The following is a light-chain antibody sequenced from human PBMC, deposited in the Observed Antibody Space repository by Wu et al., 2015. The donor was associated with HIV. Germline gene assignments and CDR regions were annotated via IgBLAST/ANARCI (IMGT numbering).Light chain of an antibody. J-gene: IGKJ2*01. CDR2: GAF. V-gene: IGKV3-20*01. CDR1: ENFHDRF. CDR3: QQYGASLPYT. Sequence: IELTQSPDILSLSPGESAALSCRATENFHDRFLVWYHQKSGQAPRVLIYGAFTRATGIPDRFIGSASGGHFTLNITKVEPEDFGVYYCQQYGASLPYTFGRGTEIGDQ.